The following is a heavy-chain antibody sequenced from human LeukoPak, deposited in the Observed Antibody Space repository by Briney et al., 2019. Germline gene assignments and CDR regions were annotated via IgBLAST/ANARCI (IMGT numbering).Heavy chain of an antibody. J-gene: IGHJ5*02. Sequence: SETLSLTCAVYGGSFSGYYWSWIRQPPGKGLEWIGEINHSGSTNYNPSLKSRVTISVDTSKNQFSLKLSSVTAADTAVYYCARRGVEMAANRADNWFDPWGQGTLVTVSS. CDR3: ARRGVEMAANRADNWFDP. V-gene: IGHV4-34*01. CDR2: INHSGST. CDR1: GGSFSGYY. D-gene: IGHD5-24*01.